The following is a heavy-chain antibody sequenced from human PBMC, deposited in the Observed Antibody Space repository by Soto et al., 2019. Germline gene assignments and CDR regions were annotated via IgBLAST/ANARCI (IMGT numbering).Heavy chain of an antibody. V-gene: IGHV1-69*06. CDR3: ARAIFGVVSNWFDP. CDR2: IIPIFGTA. J-gene: IGHJ5*02. CDR1: GGTFSSYA. D-gene: IGHD3-3*01. Sequence: SLKISCKASGGTFSSYAISWVQQAPGQGREWMGGIIPIFGTANYAQKFQGRVTITADKSTSTAYMELSSLRSEDTAVYYCARAIFGVVSNWFDPWGHRXLFTVSP.